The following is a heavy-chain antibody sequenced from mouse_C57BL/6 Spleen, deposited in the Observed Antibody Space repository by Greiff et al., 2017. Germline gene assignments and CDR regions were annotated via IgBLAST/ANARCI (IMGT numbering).Heavy chain of an antibody. CDR3: ARSGVTPGKYAMDY. D-gene: IGHD2-2*01. J-gene: IGHJ4*01. V-gene: IGHV1-26*01. Sequence: EVQLQQSGPELVKPGASVKISCKASGYTFTDYYMNWVKQSHGKSLEWIGDINPNNGGTSYNQKFKGKATLTVDKSSSTAYMELRSLTSEDSAVYYCARSGVTPGKYAMDYWGQGTSVTVSS. CDR1: GYTFTDYY. CDR2: INPNNGGT.